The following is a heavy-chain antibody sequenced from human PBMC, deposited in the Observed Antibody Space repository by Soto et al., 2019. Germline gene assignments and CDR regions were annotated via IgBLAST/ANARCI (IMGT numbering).Heavy chain of an antibody. V-gene: IGHV1-69*01. Sequence: QVQLVQSGAEVKKPGSSVKVSCKASGGTFSSYAISWVRQAPGQGLEWMGGIIPIFGTANYAQKFQGRVTITADESTSTAYMELSGLRSEDTAVYYCARDRRSSGWYGWWFDPWGQGTLVTVSS. D-gene: IGHD6-19*01. CDR1: GGTFSSYA. J-gene: IGHJ5*02. CDR2: IIPIFGTA. CDR3: ARDRRSSGWYGWWFDP.